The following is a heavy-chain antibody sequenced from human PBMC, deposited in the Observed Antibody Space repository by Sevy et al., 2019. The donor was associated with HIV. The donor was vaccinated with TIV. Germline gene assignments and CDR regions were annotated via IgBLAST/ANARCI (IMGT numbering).Heavy chain of an antibody. J-gene: IGHJ3*02. V-gene: IGHV4-39*01. CDR2: IYYSGST. Sequence: SETLSLTCTVSGGSISSSSYYWGWIRQPPGKGLDWIGSIYYSGSTYYNPSLKSRVTISVDTSKNQFSLKLSSVTAADTAVYYCARHYDSSGYGEVEDAFDIWGQGTMVTVSS. CDR3: ARHYDSSGYGEVEDAFDI. D-gene: IGHD3-22*01. CDR1: GGSISSSSYY.